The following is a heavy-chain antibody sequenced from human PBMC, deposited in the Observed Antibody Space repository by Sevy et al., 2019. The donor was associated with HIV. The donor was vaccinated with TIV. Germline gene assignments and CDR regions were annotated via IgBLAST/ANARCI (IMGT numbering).Heavy chain of an antibody. Sequence: ASVKVSCKDSGYTFTVYYMHWVRQAPGQGLEWMGRINPNSGGTNYAQKFQGRVTMTRDTSISTAYMELSRLRSDDTAVYYCAAGLYYDILTGSLTYYYGTDVWGQGTTVTVSS. V-gene: IGHV1-2*06. CDR2: INPNSGGT. CDR3: AAGLYYDILTGSLTYYYGTDV. J-gene: IGHJ6*02. CDR1: GYTFTVYY. D-gene: IGHD3-9*01.